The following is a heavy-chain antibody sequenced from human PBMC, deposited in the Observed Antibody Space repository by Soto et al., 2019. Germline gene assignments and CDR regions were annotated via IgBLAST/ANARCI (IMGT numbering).Heavy chain of an antibody. CDR1: GGSISSSSYY. CDR3: ARGPSSSDFDY. J-gene: IGHJ4*02. Sequence: ETLSLTCTVSGGSISSSSYYWSWIRQPPGKGLEWIGEINHSGSTNYNPSLKSRVTISVDTSKNQFSLKLSSVTAADTAVYYCARGPSSSDFDYWGQGTLVTVSS. CDR2: INHSGST. V-gene: IGHV4-39*07. D-gene: IGHD6-6*01.